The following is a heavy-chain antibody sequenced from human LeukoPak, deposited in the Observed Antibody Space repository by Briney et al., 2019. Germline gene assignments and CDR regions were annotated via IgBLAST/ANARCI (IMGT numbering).Heavy chain of an antibody. CDR1: GFTFSDTW. Sequence: GGSLRLSCAASGFTFSDTWMHWVRHAQGEGLVWVSRIRSDGSDTTYAESVKGRFTISRDNAKNTLYLQMNSLRAEDTAVYYCARDWFHAIDYWGQGTLVTGSS. J-gene: IGHJ4*02. V-gene: IGHV3-74*03. CDR2: IRSDGSDT. D-gene: IGHD2/OR15-2a*01. CDR3: ARDWFHAIDY.